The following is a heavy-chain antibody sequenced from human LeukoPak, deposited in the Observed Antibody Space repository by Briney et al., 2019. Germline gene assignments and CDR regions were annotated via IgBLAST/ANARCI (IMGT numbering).Heavy chain of an antibody. J-gene: IGHJ4*02. CDR2: ISYDGTIK. V-gene: IGHV3-30-3*01. D-gene: IGHD3-10*01. Sequence: GGSLRLSCAASGFTFSSYALHWVRQAPGKGLEWVAVISYDGTIKYYADSVKGRFSISRDNSKNALYLQMNTLISEDTAVYYCARGSFWFGEDLPFDYWGQGTLVTVSS. CDR1: GFTFSSYA. CDR3: ARGSFWFGEDLPFDY.